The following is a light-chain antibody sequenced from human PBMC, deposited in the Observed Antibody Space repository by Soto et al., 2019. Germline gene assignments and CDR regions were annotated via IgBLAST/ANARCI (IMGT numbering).Light chain of an antibody. J-gene: IGKJ4*01. CDR2: GTS. CDR1: QSVSSSY. V-gene: IGKV3-20*01. CDR3: QQYGSSALT. Sequence: EIVLTQSPGTLSLSPGERATLSCRASQSVSSSYLVWYQQRPGQPPRLLIYGTSNRAAGIPDRFTGTGSGTDFTLTIYRLEPEDKAVYYCQQYGSSALTFGGGTKVEIK.